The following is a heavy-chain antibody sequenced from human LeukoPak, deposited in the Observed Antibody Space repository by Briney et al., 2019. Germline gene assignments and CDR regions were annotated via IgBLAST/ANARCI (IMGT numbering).Heavy chain of an antibody. V-gene: IGHV1-2*02. CDR3: ARDRGNYYGSGSYYTP. Sequence: ASVKVSCKSSGFTFTDEYIHWVRQAPGRGLEWMGWINPYSGAINYAQKFQGRVTMTRDTSISTAYMELSGLMSDDAAVYYCARDRGNYYGSGSYYTPWGQGTLVTVSS. CDR1: GFTFTDEY. CDR2: INPYSGAI. J-gene: IGHJ5*02. D-gene: IGHD3-10*01.